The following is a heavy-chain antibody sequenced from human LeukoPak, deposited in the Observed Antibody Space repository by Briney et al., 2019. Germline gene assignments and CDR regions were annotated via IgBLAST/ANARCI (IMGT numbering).Heavy chain of an antibody. CDR2: ISGSGGST. Sequence: PGGSLRLSCAASGFTFSSYAMSWVRQAPGKGLEWVSAISGSGGSTYYADSVKGRFTISRDNSKNTLYLQMNSLRAEDTAVYYCAKDYPSYYYGSGSYSDYWGQGTLVTVSS. V-gene: IGHV3-23*01. CDR3: AKDYPSYYYGSGSYSDY. CDR1: GFTFSSYA. J-gene: IGHJ4*02. D-gene: IGHD3-10*01.